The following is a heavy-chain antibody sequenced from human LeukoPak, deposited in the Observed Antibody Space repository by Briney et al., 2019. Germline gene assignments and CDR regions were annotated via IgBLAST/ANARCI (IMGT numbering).Heavy chain of an antibody. V-gene: IGHV3-74*01. CDR1: GFTFDDYA. CDR2: INSDGSTT. D-gene: IGHD4-23*01. Sequence: PGRSLRLSCAASGFTFDDYAMHWVRQAPGKGLVWVSHINSDGSTTNYADSVKGRFTISRDNAKNTLYLQMNSLRVEDTAIYYCARVLSGKRNVLDFWGQGTLVTVSS. CDR3: ARVLSGKRNVLDF. J-gene: IGHJ4*02.